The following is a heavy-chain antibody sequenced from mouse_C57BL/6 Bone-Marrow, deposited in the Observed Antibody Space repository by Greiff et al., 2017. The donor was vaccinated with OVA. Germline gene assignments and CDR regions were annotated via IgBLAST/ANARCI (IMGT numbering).Heavy chain of an antibody. Sequence: VQLQQSGPELVKPGDSVKISCKASGYSFPGYFMNWVMQSHGKSLEWIGRINPYNGDTFYNQKFKGKATLTVDKSSSTAHMERRSLTSEDSAVYYCARSLLGGYGSPYAMDYWGQGTSVTVSS. D-gene: IGHD1-1*01. J-gene: IGHJ4*01. V-gene: IGHV1-20*01. CDR3: ARSLLGGYGSPYAMDY. CDR1: GYSFPGYF. CDR2: INPYNGDT.